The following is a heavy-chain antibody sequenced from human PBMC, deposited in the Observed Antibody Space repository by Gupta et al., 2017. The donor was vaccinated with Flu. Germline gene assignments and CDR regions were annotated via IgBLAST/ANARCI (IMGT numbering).Heavy chain of an antibody. CDR2: ISGSGGST. CDR1: GFTFAPYA. D-gene: IGHD3-3*01. CDR3: AKGQGLRFLEWLFFDA. V-gene: IGHV3-23*01. Sequence: EVPLLESGGGLVQPGGSLGLSGEASGFTFAPYAMAWVRPAPGKGLDWVSIISGSGGSTDYADSVNGQFVISRDNSKNTLYLQINSLRAEDTALYYCAKGQGLRFLEWLFFDAWGQGTLVTVSS. J-gene: IGHJ4*02.